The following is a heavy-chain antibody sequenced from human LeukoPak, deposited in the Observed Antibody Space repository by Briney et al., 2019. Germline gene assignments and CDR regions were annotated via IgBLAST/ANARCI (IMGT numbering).Heavy chain of an antibody. D-gene: IGHD3-9*01. Sequence: PSETLSLTCTVSGGSISSDYWSWIRQPPGKGLEWIGYIYYSGSANYNSSLKSRVTISEDTSKNHLSLKLSSVTAADTAVYYCARVDLRDAFDIRGQGTMVTVSS. CDR3: ARVDLRDAFDI. CDR2: IYYSGSA. CDR1: GGSISSDY. V-gene: IGHV4-59*01. J-gene: IGHJ3*02.